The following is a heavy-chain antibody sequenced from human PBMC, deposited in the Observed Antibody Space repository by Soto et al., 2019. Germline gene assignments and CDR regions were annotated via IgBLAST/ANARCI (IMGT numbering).Heavy chain of an antibody. CDR2: INHSGST. D-gene: IGHD3-10*01. CDR3: ARDGPVLLWFGENWLDP. Sequence: PSETLSLTCAVYGGSFSGYYWSWIRQPPGKGLEWIGEINHSGSTNYNPSLKSRVTISVDTSKNQFSLKLSSVTAADTAVYYCARDGPVLLWFGENWLDPWGQGTLVTVS. CDR1: GGSFSGYY. J-gene: IGHJ5*02. V-gene: IGHV4-34*01.